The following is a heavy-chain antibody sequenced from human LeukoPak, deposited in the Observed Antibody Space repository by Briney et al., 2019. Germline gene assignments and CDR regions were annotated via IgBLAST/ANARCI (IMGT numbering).Heavy chain of an antibody. CDR3: VKITSVTGGDC. J-gene: IGHJ4*02. V-gene: IGHV3-64D*09. Sequence: GSLRLSCSASGFTFSAYAMYWVRQAPGKGLEYVSGISSNGGSSFYSDSVKGRFTISRDNSKSTLYLQMSSLRAEDTAVYYCVKITSVTGGDCWGQGTRLTVSS. CDR1: GFTFSAYA. D-gene: IGHD1-1*01. CDR2: ISSNGGSS.